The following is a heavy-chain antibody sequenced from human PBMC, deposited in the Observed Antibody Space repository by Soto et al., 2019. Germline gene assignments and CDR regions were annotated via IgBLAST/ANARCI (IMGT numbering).Heavy chain of an antibody. CDR2: INPNSGGT. CDR3: ARSGPRYYYDSSGALDY. V-gene: IGHV1-2*02. J-gene: IGHJ4*02. D-gene: IGHD3-22*01. CDR1: GYTFTGYY. Sequence: QVQLVQSGAEVKKPGASVKVSCKASGYTFTGYYMHWVRQAPGQGLEWMGWINPNSGGTNYAQKFQGRVTMTRDTSISTAYMELSRLRSDDTAVYDCARSGPRYYYDSSGALDYWGQGTLVTVSS.